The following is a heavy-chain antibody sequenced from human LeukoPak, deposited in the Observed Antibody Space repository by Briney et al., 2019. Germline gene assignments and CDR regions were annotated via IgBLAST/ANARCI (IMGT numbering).Heavy chain of an antibody. J-gene: IGHJ4*02. CDR1: GGSFSGYY. CDR2: INHSGST. CDR3: ARGRGDYVWGSYRYAPNFDY. D-gene: IGHD3-16*02. Sequence: KASETLSLTCAVYGGSFSGYYWSWIRQPPGKGLEWIGEINHSGSTNYNPSLKSRVTMSVDTSKNQFSLKLSSVTAADTAVYYCARGRGDYVWGSYRYAPNFDYWGQGTLVTVSS. V-gene: IGHV4-34*01.